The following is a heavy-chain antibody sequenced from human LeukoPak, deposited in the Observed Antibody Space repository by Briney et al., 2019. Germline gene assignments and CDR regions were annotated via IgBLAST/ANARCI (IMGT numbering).Heavy chain of an antibody. CDR3: ARDRPDFGVVTRYYYYMDV. J-gene: IGHJ6*03. CDR2: INPNSGGT. V-gene: IGHV1-2*02. CDR1: GYTFTGYY. D-gene: IGHD3-3*01. Sequence: ASVKVSCKASGYTFTGYYMHWVRQAPGQGLEWMGWINPNSGGTNYAQKFQGRVTMTRDTSISTAYMELSRLRSDDTAVYYCARDRPDFGVVTRYYYYMDVWGKGTTVTVSS.